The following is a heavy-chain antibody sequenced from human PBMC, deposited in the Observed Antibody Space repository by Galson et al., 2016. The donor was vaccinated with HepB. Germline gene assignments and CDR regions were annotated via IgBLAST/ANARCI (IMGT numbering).Heavy chain of an antibody. CDR1: GFIFTSYA. D-gene: IGHD2-2*01. CDR3: AGVPSGKRLDY. V-gene: IGHV3-23*01. J-gene: IGHJ4*02. CDR2: FGDGGDI. Sequence: SLRLSCAASGFIFTSYAMTWVRQAPGKGPEWVSTFGDGGDIYYADSVKGQFTISRDNSRNTLYLQMNSLRADDTAVYYCAGVPSGKRLDYWGQGTLVTVSS.